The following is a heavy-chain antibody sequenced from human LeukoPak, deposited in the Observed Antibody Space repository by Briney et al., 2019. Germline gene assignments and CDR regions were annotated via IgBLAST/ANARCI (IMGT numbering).Heavy chain of an antibody. Sequence: SETLSLTCTVSGGSISSYYWSWIRQPAGKGLEWIGRIYTSGSTNYNPSLKSRVTISVDTSKNQFSLKLSSVTAADTAVYYCARQLGGYSGYDRYYFDYWGQGTLVTVSS. J-gene: IGHJ4*02. CDR2: IYTSGST. CDR3: ARQLGGYSGYDRYYFDY. D-gene: IGHD5-12*01. CDR1: GGSISSYY. V-gene: IGHV4-4*07.